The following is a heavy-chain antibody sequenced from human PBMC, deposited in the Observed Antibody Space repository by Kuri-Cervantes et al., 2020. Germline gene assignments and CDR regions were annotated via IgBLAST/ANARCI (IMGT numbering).Heavy chain of an antibody. CDR1: GYTFTSYG. D-gene: IGHD6-19*01. J-gene: IGHJ4*02. CDR3: ARGRRMAVAGTWFDY. Sequence: ASVKVSCKASGYTFTSYGISWVRQAPGQGLEWMGWISAYNGNTNYAQKLQGRVTMTTDTSTSTAYMELRSLRSDDTAAYYCARGRRMAVAGTWFDYWGQGTLVTVSS. V-gene: IGHV1-18*01. CDR2: ISAYNGNT.